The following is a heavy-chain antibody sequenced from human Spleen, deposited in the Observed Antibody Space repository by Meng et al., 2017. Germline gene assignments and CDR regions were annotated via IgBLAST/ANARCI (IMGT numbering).Heavy chain of an antibody. V-gene: IGHV4-34*01. CDR3: ARGPTTMAHDFDY. CDR1: GGSFSDYY. Sequence: QGQVQQWGAGLLKPSRTLSLTCVVSGGSFSDYYWSWVRQPPGKGLEWIGEINHSGSTNYNPSLESRATISVDTSQNNLSLKLSSVTAADSAVYYCARGPTTMAHDFDYWGQGTLVTVSS. D-gene: IGHD4-11*01. J-gene: IGHJ4*02. CDR2: INHSGST.